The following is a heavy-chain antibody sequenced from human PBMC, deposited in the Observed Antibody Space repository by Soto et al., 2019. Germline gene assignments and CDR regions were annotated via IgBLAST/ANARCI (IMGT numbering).Heavy chain of an antibody. CDR2: ISYDGSNK. Sequence: QVQLVESGGGVVQPGRSLRLSCAASGFIFSSYGMHWVRQAPGKGLEWVAVISYDGSNKYYADSVKGRFTISRDNSKNTLYLQMNSLRAEDTAVYYCAKDVVVGATPGLGDYYYYYGMDVWGQGTTVTVSS. CDR1: GFIFSSYG. D-gene: IGHD1-26*01. V-gene: IGHV3-30*18. J-gene: IGHJ6*02. CDR3: AKDVVVGATPGLGDYYYYYGMDV.